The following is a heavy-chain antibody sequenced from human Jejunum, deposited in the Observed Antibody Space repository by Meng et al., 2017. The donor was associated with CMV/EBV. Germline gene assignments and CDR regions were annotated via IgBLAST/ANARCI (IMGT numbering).Heavy chain of an antibody. CDR2: HSSGSA. V-gene: IGHV4-59*01. Sequence: SRTCSVSGGSITGYQWAWVRQAPGKGLEWIGHSSGSATYNPSLKSRVTISVDASKKQFSLNLNFVTAADTALYFCARDNMGSLDFWGQGALVTVSS. D-gene: IGHD1-26*01. CDR1: GGSITGYQ. J-gene: IGHJ4*02. CDR3: ARDNMGSLDF.